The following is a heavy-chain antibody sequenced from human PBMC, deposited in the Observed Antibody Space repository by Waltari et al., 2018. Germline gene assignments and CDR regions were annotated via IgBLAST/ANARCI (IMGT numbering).Heavy chain of an antibody. CDR3: ATDSHRDGYRPDY. Sequence: IIPIFGTANYAQKFQGRVTITADESTSTAYMELSSLRSEDTAVYYCATDSHRDGYRPDYWGQGTLVTVSS. J-gene: IGHJ4*02. CDR2: IIPIFGTA. V-gene: IGHV1-69*01. D-gene: IGHD5-12*01.